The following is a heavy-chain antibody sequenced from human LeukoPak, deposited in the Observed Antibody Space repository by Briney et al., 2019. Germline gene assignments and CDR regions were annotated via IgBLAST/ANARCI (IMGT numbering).Heavy chain of an antibody. V-gene: IGHV4-34*01. Sequence: SETLSLTCAVYGGSFSGYYWSWMRQPPGKGLEWIGEINHSGSTNYNPSLKSRVTISVDTSKNQFSLKLSSVTAADTAVYYCARGVKGYCSGGSCYYLSWFDPWGQGTLVTVSS. J-gene: IGHJ5*02. CDR1: GGSFSGYY. CDR3: ARGVKGYCSGGSCYYLSWFDP. CDR2: INHSGST. D-gene: IGHD2-15*01.